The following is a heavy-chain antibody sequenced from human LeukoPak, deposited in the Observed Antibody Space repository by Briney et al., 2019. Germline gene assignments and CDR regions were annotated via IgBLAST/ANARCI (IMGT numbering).Heavy chain of an antibody. CDR2: IDPSDSYT. CDR3: ARLGRDFYAMDV. D-gene: IGHD1-26*01. Sequence: GESLKISCKGSGYSFTSYWITWVRQMPGKGLEWMGRIDPSDSYTNYSPSFQGHVTISADKSISTAYLQWSSLKASDTAMYYCARLGRDFYAMDVWGQGTTVTVSS. CDR1: GYSFTSYW. V-gene: IGHV5-10-1*01. J-gene: IGHJ6*02.